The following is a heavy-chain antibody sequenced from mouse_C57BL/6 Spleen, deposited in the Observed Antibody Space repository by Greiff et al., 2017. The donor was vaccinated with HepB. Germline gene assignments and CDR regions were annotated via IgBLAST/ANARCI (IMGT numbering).Heavy chain of an antibody. J-gene: IGHJ1*03. CDR2: IYPGDGDT. V-gene: IGHV1-80*01. D-gene: IGHD2-4*01. CDR3: ARGDEDYDWYFDV. CDR1: GYAFSSYW. Sequence: VQLQQSGAELVKPGASVKISCKASGYAFSSYWMNWVKQRPGKGLEWIGQIYPGDGDTNYNGKFKGKATLTADKSSSTAYMQLSSLTSEDSAVYFCARGDEDYDWYFDVWGTGTTVTVSS.